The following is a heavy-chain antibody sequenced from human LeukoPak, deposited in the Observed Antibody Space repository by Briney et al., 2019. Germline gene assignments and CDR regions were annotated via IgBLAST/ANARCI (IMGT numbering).Heavy chain of an antibody. CDR2: ISSNGGST. V-gene: IGHV3-64*01. D-gene: IGHD5-24*01. Sequence: GGSLRLSCAASGFTFSSYAMYWVRQAPGKGLEYVSAISSNGGSTYYANSVKGRFTIFRDNSKNTLYLQMGSLRAEDMAVYYCARRDGYNDYWGQGTLVTVSS. CDR3: ARRDGYNDY. CDR1: GFTFSSYA. J-gene: IGHJ4*02.